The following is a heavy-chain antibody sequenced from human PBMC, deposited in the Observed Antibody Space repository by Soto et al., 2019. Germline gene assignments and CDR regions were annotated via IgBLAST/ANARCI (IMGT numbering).Heavy chain of an antibody. V-gene: IGHV4-34*01. CDR3: ATAKYNWNPDS. J-gene: IGHJ4*02. CDR2: INHSGST. CDR1: GGSFSGYY. D-gene: IGHD1-20*01. Sequence: QVQLQQWGAGLLKPSETLSLTCAVYGGSFSGYYWSWIRQPPGKGLEWIGEINHSGSTNYNPSLKSRVTISVYTATNQFSLKLSSVTAADTAVYYCATAKYNWNPDSWGQGTLFTVSS.